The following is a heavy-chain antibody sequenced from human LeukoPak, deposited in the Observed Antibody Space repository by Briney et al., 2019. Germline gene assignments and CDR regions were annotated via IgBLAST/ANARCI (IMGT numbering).Heavy chain of an antibody. CDR1: GGSFSGYY. D-gene: IGHD1-1*01. CDR3: ARESVQDWFDP. Sequence: PSETRSLTCAVDGGSFSGYYWSWISQPPGKGLEWDGEINHIVSTNYNPSLKSRVTISVDTSKNQFSLKLSSVTAADTAVYYCARESVQDWFDPWGQGTLVTVSS. J-gene: IGHJ5*02. V-gene: IGHV4-34*01. CDR2: INHIVST.